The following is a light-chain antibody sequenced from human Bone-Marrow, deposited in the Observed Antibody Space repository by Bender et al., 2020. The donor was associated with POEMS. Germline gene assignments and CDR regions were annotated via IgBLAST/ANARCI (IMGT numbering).Light chain of an antibody. Sequence: SHELTQPPSVSVSPGQTATITCSGDKLGDKYVSWYQQKPGQSPLLVIHQDTKRPSGMPERFSGSNSGNTATLTISGTQAMDEADYYCQAWDSSLVLFGGGTKLSVL. J-gene: IGLJ2*01. V-gene: IGLV3-1*01. CDR3: QAWDSSLVL. CDR2: QDT. CDR1: KLGDKY.